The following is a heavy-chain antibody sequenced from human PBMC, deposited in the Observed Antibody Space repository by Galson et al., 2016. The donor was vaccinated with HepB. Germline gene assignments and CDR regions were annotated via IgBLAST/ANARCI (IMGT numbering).Heavy chain of an antibody. J-gene: IGHJ4*02. Sequence: SLRLSCAAFGFTFDDYTMHWVRQAPGKGLEWVSLITWDGLSPAYADSVKGRFTISRDTATNLVYLQMNSLRAEDTAMYYCASAPAATESDYWGQGTLVTVSP. CDR3: ASAPAATESDY. CDR2: ITWDGLSP. CDR1: GFTFDDYT. V-gene: IGHV3-43*01. D-gene: IGHD6-25*01.